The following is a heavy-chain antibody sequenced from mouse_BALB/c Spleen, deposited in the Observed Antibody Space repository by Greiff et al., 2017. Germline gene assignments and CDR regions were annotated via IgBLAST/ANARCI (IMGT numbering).Heavy chain of an antibody. J-gene: IGHJ4*01. CDR1: GFTFSSYA. D-gene: IGHD1-2*01. CDR2: ISSGGSYT. CDR3: ARVAGYMDY. Sequence: EVQLVESGGGLVKPGGSLKLSCAASGFTFSSYAMSWVRQSPVKRLEWVAEISSGGSYTYYPDTVTGRFTISRDNAKNTLYLEMSSLRSEDTAMYYCARVAGYMDYWGQGTSVTVSS. V-gene: IGHV5-9-4*01.